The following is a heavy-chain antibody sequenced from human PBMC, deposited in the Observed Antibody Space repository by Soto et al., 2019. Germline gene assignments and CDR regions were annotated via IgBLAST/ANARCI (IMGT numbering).Heavy chain of an antibody. Sequence: QVQLMESGGGVVQPGTSLRLLCEGAGFTFSRYGMHWVRQAPGMGLEWVAVVSHDGLAQYYGDSVKGRFTISRDNSQNTLYEQMNNLRTEDTAIYYCAKEIIKVGGPNDFDYWGQGTLVTVSS. J-gene: IGHJ4*02. CDR3: AKEIIKVGGPNDFDY. CDR1: GFTFSRYG. V-gene: IGHV3-30*18. CDR2: VSHDGLAQ. D-gene: IGHD3-10*01.